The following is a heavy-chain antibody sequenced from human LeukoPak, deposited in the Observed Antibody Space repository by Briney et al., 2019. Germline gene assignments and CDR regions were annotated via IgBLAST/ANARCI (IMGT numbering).Heavy chain of an antibody. CDR1: GGSFSGYY. V-gene: IGHV4-34*01. CDR3: ARVPFLRYDFWSGYPVYMDV. J-gene: IGHJ6*03. CDR2: INHSGST. Sequence: SETLSLTCAVYGGSFSGYYWSWIRQPPGKGLEWIGEINHSGSTNYNPSLKSRVTISVDTSKNQFSLKLSSVIAADTAVYYCARVPFLRYDFWSGYPVYMDVWGKGTTVTVSS. D-gene: IGHD3-3*01.